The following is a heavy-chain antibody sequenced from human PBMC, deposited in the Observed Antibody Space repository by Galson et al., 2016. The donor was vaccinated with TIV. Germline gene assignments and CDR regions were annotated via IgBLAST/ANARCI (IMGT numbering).Heavy chain of an antibody. D-gene: IGHD3-3*01. V-gene: IGHV3-48*03. CDR3: VRGYDYWTYYRGIEDDAFDI. Sequence: SLRLSCAVSGFTFSTYDMNWVRQTPGKGLQWLSYITNSGLTTYYADSVKGRFSISRDNAKNSLYLKMNSLRAEDSAAYYCVRGYDYWTYYRGIEDDAFDIWGQGTMVTVSS. J-gene: IGHJ3*02. CDR1: GFTFSTYD. CDR2: ITNSGLTT.